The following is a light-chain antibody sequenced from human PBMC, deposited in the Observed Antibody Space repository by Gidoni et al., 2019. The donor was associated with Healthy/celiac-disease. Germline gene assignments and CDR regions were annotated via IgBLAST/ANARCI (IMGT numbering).Light chain of an antibody. CDR2: GAS. V-gene: IGKV3-15*01. CDR3: QQYNNWPPGAWT. Sequence: EIVMTQSPATLSVSPGERATLSCRASQRVSSNLAWYQQKPGQAPRLLIYGASTRATGIPARFSGSGSGTEFTLTISSLQSEDFAVYYCQQYNNWPPGAWTFGQGTKVEIK. J-gene: IGKJ1*01. CDR1: QRVSSN.